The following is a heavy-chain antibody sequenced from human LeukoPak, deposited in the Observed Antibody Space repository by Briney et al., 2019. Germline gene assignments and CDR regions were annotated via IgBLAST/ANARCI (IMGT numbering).Heavy chain of an antibody. Sequence: GGSLRLSCVASGFTFSSYAMHWVRQAPGKGLEYVSAISNNGGSTYYTNSVKGRFTISRDNSKNTLSLQMGSLRAEDKAVYYCAIGDSGSHLDYWGQGSLVTVSS. CDR2: ISNNGGST. V-gene: IGHV3-64*01. D-gene: IGHD1-26*01. CDR3: AIGDSGSHLDY. J-gene: IGHJ4*02. CDR1: GFTFSSYA.